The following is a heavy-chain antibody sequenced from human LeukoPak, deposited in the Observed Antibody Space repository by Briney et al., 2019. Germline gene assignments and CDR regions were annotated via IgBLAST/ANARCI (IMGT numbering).Heavy chain of an antibody. Sequence: GGSLRLSCAASGFTFNNHAMTWVRQAPGKGLEWVSTISGSGESTYYADSVKGRITISRDNSKNTLYLQMNSLRAEDTAVYYCAKGWYSSGWYFNYWGQGTLVTVSS. CDR2: ISGSGEST. CDR3: AKGWYSSGWYFNY. CDR1: GFTFNNHA. D-gene: IGHD6-19*01. J-gene: IGHJ4*02. V-gene: IGHV3-23*01.